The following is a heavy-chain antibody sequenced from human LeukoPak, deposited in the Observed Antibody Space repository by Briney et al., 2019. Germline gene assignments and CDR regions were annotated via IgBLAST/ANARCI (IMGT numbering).Heavy chain of an antibody. CDR1: GLTFSSYA. D-gene: IGHD6-13*01. CDR3: ARDPYSSSLSSYFDY. J-gene: IGHJ4*02. Sequence: GGSLRLSCAASGLTFSSYAMHWVRQAPGKGLEWVAVISCDGSNKYYADSVKGRFTISRDSSKNTLYLQMNSLRAEDTAVYYCARDPYSSSLSSYFDYWGQGTLVTVSS. V-gene: IGHV3-30*01. CDR2: ISCDGSNK.